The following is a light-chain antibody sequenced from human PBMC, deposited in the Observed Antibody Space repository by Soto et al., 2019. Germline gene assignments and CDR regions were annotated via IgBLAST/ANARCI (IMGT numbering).Light chain of an antibody. CDR1: QGISSY. CDR2: AAS. J-gene: IGKJ4*01. CDR3: QQSYSTPLT. V-gene: IGKV1-39*01. Sequence: DIQMTQSPSNLSASVGDRVTITCRASQGISSYLAWYQRKPGKAPKLLIYAASNLQSGVPSRFSGSGSGTDFTLTISSLLPEDFATYYCQQSYSTPLTFGGGTKV.